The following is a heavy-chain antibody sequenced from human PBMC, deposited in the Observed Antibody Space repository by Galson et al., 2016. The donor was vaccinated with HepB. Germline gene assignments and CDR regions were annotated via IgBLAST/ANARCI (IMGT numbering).Heavy chain of an antibody. CDR3: ATAYRSGWSLDY. V-gene: IGHV3-66*01. CDR1: EFSVSNSY. D-gene: IGHD6-19*01. Sequence: SLRLSCAASEFSVSNSYMSWVRQAPRKGLEWVSLIYSDGHGGNTYYIDSVKGRITISRDKSRNTLYLQMNSLRAEDTAVYYCATAYRSGWSLDYWGRGTLVTVSA. CDR2: IYSDGHGGNT. J-gene: IGHJ4*02.